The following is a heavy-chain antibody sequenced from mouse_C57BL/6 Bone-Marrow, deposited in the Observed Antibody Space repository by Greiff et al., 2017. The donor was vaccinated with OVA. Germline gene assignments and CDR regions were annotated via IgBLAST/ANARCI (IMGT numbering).Heavy chain of an antibody. CDR2: IYPGDGDT. CDR3: ARSGGYYDEDY. CDR1: GYAFSSSW. D-gene: IGHD2-4*01. V-gene: IGHV1-82*01. J-gene: IGHJ2*01. Sequence: QVQLQQSGPELVKPGASVKISCKASGYAFSSSWMNWVKQRPGKGLEWIGRIYPGDGDTNYNGKFKGKATLTADKSSSTAYMQLSSLTSEDSAVYFCARSGGYYDEDYWGQGTTLTVSS.